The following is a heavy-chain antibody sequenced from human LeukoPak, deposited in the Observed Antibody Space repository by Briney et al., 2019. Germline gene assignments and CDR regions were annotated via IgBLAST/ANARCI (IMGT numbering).Heavy chain of an antibody. V-gene: IGHV4-34*01. CDR2: INHSGST. J-gene: IGHJ4*02. D-gene: IGHD6-13*01. Sequence: PSETLSLTCAVYGGSFSGYYWSWIRQPPGKGLEWIGEINHSGSTNYNPSLKSRVTISVDTSKNQFSLKPSSVTAADTAVYYCARSSSWYYFDYWGQGTLVTVSS. CDR3: ARSSSWYYFDY. CDR1: GGSFSGYY.